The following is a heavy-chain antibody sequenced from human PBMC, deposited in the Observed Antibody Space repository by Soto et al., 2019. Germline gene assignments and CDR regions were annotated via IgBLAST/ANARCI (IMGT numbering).Heavy chain of an antibody. CDR2: IYYIGST. J-gene: IGHJ4*02. D-gene: IGHD3-10*01. CDR3: ARRSRGYLYYFDY. V-gene: IGHV4-39*01. Sequence: SETLSLTCTVSGGSISSSSYYWGWIRQPPGNGLEWIGSIYYIGSTYYNPSLNSRVTISVDTSKNQFSLKLSSVTAADTAVYYCARRSRGYLYYFDYWGQGTLVTVSS. CDR1: GGSISSSSYY.